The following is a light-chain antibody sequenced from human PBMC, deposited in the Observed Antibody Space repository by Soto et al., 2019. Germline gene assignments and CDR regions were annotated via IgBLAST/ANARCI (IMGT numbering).Light chain of an antibody. V-gene: IGKV4-1*01. J-gene: IGKJ2*01. CDR3: HQFLTAPYT. Sequence: DIVMTQSPDSLAVSLGERATINCKSNQTILYSYNRQNYLAWYQQKAGHPPRLLLYWSSTRESGVPDRFSGSGSGTDFTLTINNVQADDLAVYYCHQFLTAPYTFGQGTKLEIK. CDR2: WSS. CDR1: QTILYSYNRQNY.